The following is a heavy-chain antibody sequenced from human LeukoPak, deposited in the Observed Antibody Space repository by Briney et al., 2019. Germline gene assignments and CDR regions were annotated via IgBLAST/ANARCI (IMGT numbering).Heavy chain of an antibody. CDR1: GFTFSNYG. V-gene: IGHV3-30*18. Sequence: GGSLRLSCAASGFTFSNYGMHWVRQAPGKGLEWAAVISYDVSEKYYADPVKGRFTISRDNSKNTLYLQMNSLRVEDTAVYYCAKGVYGSRSTSLADFWGQGTLVTVSS. CDR3: AKGVYGSRSTSLADF. CDR2: ISYDVSEK. J-gene: IGHJ4*02. D-gene: IGHD3-10*01.